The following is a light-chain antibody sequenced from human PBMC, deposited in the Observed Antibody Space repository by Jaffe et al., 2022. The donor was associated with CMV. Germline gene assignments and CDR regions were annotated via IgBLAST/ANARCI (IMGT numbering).Light chain of an antibody. J-gene: IGKJ1*01. Sequence: DIVLTQSPGTLSLSPGDRATLSCRASQSVSRNYVAWYQQRPGQAPRLLIFDALHRATGIPDRFSGSGSGTDFTLTISRLEPEDFAVYYCQQYGRSLRTFGQGTKVEVK. V-gene: IGKV3-20*01. CDR3: QQYGRSLRT. CDR2: DAL. CDR1: QSVSRNY.